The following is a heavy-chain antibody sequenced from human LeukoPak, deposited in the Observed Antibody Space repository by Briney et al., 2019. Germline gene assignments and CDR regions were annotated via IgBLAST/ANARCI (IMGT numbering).Heavy chain of an antibody. CDR2: INHGGST. D-gene: IGHD3-3*01. J-gene: IGHJ6*03. CDR3: ARGRPIFGVAYYMDV. V-gene: IGHV4-34*01. Sequence: PSETLSLTCAVYGGSFSGYYCSWIRQPPGKGLEWIGEINHGGSTNYNPSLKSRVTISVDTSKNQFSLKLSSVTAADTAVYYCARGRPIFGVAYYMDVWGKGTTVTVSS. CDR1: GGSFSGYY.